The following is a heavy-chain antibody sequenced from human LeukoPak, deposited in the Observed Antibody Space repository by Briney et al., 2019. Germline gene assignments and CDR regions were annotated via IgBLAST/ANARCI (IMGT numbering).Heavy chain of an antibody. D-gene: IGHD3-22*01. V-gene: IGHV4-4*07. Sequence: SETLSPTCTVSGAHISNYYWTWVRQSAAQGLEWIGRLHASESTIYNPSLKSRVTMSIDTSKDQLSLTLASVTAADSAVYYCASLSSGAAFDVWGQGTVVTVSS. J-gene: IGHJ3*01. CDR1: GAHISNYY. CDR2: LHASEST. CDR3: ASLSSGAAFDV.